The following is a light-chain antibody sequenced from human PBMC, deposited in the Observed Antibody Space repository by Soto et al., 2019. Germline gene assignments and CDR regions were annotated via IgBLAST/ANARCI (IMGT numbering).Light chain of an antibody. V-gene: IGKV1-5*03. J-gene: IGKJ4*01. CDR2: KAS. Sequence: DIQMTQSPSTLSASVGDRVTITCRASQSISSWLAWYQQKPGKAPKLLIYKASSLESGVPSRFSGSGSGTEFTLTISSLQPDDFATYYCQQYNSYVTFGGGTKVVIK. CDR3: QQYNSYVT. CDR1: QSISSW.